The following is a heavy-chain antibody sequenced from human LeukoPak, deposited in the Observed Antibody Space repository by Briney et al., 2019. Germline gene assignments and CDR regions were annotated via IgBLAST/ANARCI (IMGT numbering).Heavy chain of an antibody. CDR1: GYTLTDYY. J-gene: IGHJ5*02. D-gene: IGHD3-3*01. V-gene: IGHV1-2*02. Sequence: GVSVKVSCKASGYTLTDYYMYWVRQAPGQGLEWMGRIYPNSGGTNYAQKFQGRVTMTRDTSISTAFMELSRLRSDDTAIYYCARDLYDFWSGHPPGRFDPWGQGTLVTVSS. CDR3: ARDLYDFWSGHPPGRFDP. CDR2: IYPNSGGT.